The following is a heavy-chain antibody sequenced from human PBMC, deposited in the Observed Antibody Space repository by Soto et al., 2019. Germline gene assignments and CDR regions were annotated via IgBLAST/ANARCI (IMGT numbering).Heavy chain of an antibody. D-gene: IGHD5-18*01. CDR3: VRNTGWDTPMVH. J-gene: IGHJ4*02. CDR2: ITGSGGST. Sequence: GGSLRLSCAASGFTFSTYAMIWVRQAPGKGLEWVSLITGSGGSTYYADSVKGRFTISRDTSKNTLFLQMNSLRAEDTAVYYCVRNTGWDTPMVHWGQGTLLTVSS. CDR1: GFTFSTYA. V-gene: IGHV3-23*01.